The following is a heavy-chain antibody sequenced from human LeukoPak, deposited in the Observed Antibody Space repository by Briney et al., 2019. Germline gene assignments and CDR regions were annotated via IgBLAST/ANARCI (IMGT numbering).Heavy chain of an antibody. CDR1: GGSISSGDYY. J-gene: IGHJ4*02. Sequence: SQTLSLTCTVSGGSISSGDYYWSWIRQPPGKGLGWIGYIYYSGSTYYNPSLKSRVTTSVDTSKNQFSLKLSSVTAADTAVYYCARGGDFWSGYHFDYWGQGTLVTVSS. V-gene: IGHV4-30-4*01. CDR2: IYYSGST. D-gene: IGHD3-3*01. CDR3: ARGGDFWSGYHFDY.